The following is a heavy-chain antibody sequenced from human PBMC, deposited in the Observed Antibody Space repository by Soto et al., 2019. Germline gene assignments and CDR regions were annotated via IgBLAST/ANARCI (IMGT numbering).Heavy chain of an antibody. Sequence: PGGSLRLSCAASGFTFSDHYMDWVRQAPGKGLEWVGRTRNKANSYTTEYAASVKGRFTISRDDSKNSLYLQMNSLKTEDTAVYYCARGGYCSDRNCHSDYYGMDVWGQGTTVTVSS. V-gene: IGHV3-72*01. CDR3: ARGGYCSDRNCHSDYYGMDV. CDR1: GFTFSDHY. CDR2: TRNKANSYTT. J-gene: IGHJ6*02. D-gene: IGHD2-15*01.